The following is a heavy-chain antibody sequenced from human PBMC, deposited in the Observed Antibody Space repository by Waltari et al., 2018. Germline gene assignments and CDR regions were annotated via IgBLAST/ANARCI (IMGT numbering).Heavy chain of an antibody. V-gene: IGHV3-23*01. Sequence: EVQLLESGGGLVQPGGSLRLSCAASGFIFGIFGMGWVRQAPGKGLEWVSGLSGGGGDTYYADSVKGRFTISRDSSKNTLYLLMNSLRAEDTALYYCARDIDVYINNHHDAYDIWGQGTMVTVAS. J-gene: IGHJ3*02. CDR1: GFIFGIFG. D-gene: IGHD1-1*01. CDR3: ARDIDVYINNHHDAYDI. CDR2: LSGGGGDT.